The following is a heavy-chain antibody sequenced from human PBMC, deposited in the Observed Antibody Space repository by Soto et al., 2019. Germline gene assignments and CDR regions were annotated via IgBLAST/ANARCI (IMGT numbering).Heavy chain of an antibody. J-gene: IGHJ5*02. CDR1: GYTFTTFW. CDR2: IDPGDTYA. Sequence: GESLKISCTGFGYTFTTFWISWVRQMPGKGLEWMGRIDPGDTYATYSPAFQGHVTISADKATSTAYLQWSSLKASDTAMYFCARIYCTTTTCDSWFDPWGQGTLVTVSS. CDR3: ARIYCTTTTCDSWFDP. V-gene: IGHV5-10-1*01. D-gene: IGHD2-2*01.